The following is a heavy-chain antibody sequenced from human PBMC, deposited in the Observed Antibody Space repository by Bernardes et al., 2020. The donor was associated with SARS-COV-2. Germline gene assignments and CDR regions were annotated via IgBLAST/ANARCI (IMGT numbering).Heavy chain of an antibody. CDR1: GFTFDDYA. CDR2: ISWNSGSI. D-gene: IGHD5-12*01. Sequence: GGSLRLSCAASGFTFDDYAMHWVRQAPGKGLEWVSGISWNSGSIGYADSVKGRFTISRDNAKNSLYLQMNSLRAEDTALYYCAKGSGSLRFHDSFFDYWGQGTLVTVSS. V-gene: IGHV3-9*01. J-gene: IGHJ4*02. CDR3: AKGSGSLRFHDSFFDY.